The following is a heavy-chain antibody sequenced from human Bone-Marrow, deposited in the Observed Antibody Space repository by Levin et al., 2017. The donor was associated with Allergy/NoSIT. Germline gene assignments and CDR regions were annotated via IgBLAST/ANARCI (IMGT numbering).Heavy chain of an antibody. CDR2: VNNIGET. CDR1: GDSIRSRSDY. Sequence: NPSETLSLTCSVSGDSIRSRSDYWGWIRQSPGKGLEWIGSVNNIGETFYMASLKSRVTISVDTSRNDFSLKMTSVTAADTAVYFCARQESGYNTGWYKLNHFDSWGQGTLVTVSS. D-gene: IGHD3-3*01. CDR3: ARQESGYNTGWYKLNHFDS. J-gene: IGHJ5*01. V-gene: IGHV4-39*01.